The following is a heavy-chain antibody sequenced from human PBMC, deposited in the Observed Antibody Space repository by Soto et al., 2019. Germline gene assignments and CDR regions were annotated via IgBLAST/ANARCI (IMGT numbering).Heavy chain of an antibody. D-gene: IGHD2-2*01. CDR3: ARGRVAAADYFDF. V-gene: IGHV3-11*05. J-gene: IGHJ4*02. Sequence: QVQLVESGGGLVKPGGSLRLSCAVSGFTFSDYYMTWIRQARGKGLEWVSYISSSTSHTNYADSVKGRFTISRDNAKNSLFLQMNSLRAEDTALYYCARGRVAAADYFDFWGQGTLVTVSS. CDR2: ISSSTSHT. CDR1: GFTFSDYY.